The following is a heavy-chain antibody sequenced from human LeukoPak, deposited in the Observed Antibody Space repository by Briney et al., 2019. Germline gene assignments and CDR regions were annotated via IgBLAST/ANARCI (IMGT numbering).Heavy chain of an antibody. J-gene: IGHJ4*02. V-gene: IGHV4-31*03. CDR1: GGSISSGGYY. CDR2: IYYSGST. D-gene: IGHD3-22*01. Sequence: TLSLTCTVSGGSISSGGYYWSWIRQHPGKGLEWIGYIYYSGSTYYNPSLKSRVIISVDTSKNQFSLKLSSVTAADTAVYYCARDRQGMIVPWGQGTLVTVSS. CDR3: ARDRQGMIVP.